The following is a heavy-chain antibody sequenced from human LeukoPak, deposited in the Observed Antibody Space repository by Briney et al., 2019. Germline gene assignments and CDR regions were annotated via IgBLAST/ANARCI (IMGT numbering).Heavy chain of an antibody. V-gene: IGHV1-69*10. D-gene: IGHD4-17*01. J-gene: IGHJ4*02. CDR3: ARGDSDDSGDFRTFEF. CDR2: VIPVLDVA. CDR1: GGTNYA. Sequence: SVKVSCKVSGGTNYALSWLRQAPGQGLEWMGGVIPVLDVANSAQKFQGRVTFTADKSTNTAYMELSSLRSEDTAMYFCARGDSDDSGDFRTFEFWGQGTMVTVTS.